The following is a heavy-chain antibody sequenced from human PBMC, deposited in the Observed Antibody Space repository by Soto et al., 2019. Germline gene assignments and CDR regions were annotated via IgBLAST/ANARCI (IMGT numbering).Heavy chain of an antibody. V-gene: IGHV2-5*01. CDR1: GFPLTTAGAG. CDR3: AHRGYGNCPRDNWCDP. J-gene: IGHJ5*02. CDR2: IYWNDDT. D-gene: IGHD4-17*01. Sequence: QITLKESGPTLVKPTQTLTLTCTFSGFPLTTAGAGVGWIRQPPGKALEWLALIYWNDDTRYSPSLKNRLTITKDTSKNQVVLRMTNMDPVDTATYYCAHRGYGNCPRDNWCDPWGQGILVIVSS.